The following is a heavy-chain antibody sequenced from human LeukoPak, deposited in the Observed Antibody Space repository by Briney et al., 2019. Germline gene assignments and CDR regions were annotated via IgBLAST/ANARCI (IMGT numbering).Heavy chain of an antibody. V-gene: IGHV7-4-1*02. J-gene: IGHJ6*03. CDR1: GYTFTSYG. D-gene: IGHD3-22*01. CDR2: INTNTGNP. Sequence: GASVKVSCKASGYTFTSYGISWVRQVPGQGLEWMGWINTNTGNPTYAQGFTGRFVFSLDTSVSTAYLQISSLKAEDTAVYYCARVSHYYDSSGNPYYYYYYMDVWGKGTTVTVSS. CDR3: ARVSHYYDSSGNPYYYYYYMDV.